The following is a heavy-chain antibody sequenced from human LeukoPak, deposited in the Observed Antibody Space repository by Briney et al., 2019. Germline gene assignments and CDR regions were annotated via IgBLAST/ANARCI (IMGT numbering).Heavy chain of an antibody. CDR2: IKQDGSEK. Sequence: GGSLRLSCAASGFTFSSYWRSWVRKAPGKGLGWVANIKQDGSEKYYVDSVKGRFTISRDNAKNSLYLQMNSLRAEDTAVYYCARETRGTTYYDFWSGYYTDYYYYYMDVWGKGTTVTVSS. CDR1: GFTFSSYW. J-gene: IGHJ6*03. D-gene: IGHD3-3*01. V-gene: IGHV3-7*01. CDR3: ARETRGTTYYDFWSGYYTDYYYYYMDV.